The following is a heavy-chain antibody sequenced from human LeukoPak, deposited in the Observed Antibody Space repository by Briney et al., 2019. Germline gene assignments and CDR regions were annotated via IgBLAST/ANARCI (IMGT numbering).Heavy chain of an antibody. CDR1: GFTFSSYS. V-gene: IGHV3-48*01. J-gene: IGHJ4*02. CDR2: ISSSSSTI. Sequence: GGSLRLSCAASGFTFSSYSMNWVRQAPGKGLEWVSYISSSSSTIYYADSVKGRFTISRDNAKNSLYLQMNSLRAEDTAVYYCARDSQWLGHRFDYWGQGTLVTVSS. D-gene: IGHD6-19*01. CDR3: ARDSQWLGHRFDY.